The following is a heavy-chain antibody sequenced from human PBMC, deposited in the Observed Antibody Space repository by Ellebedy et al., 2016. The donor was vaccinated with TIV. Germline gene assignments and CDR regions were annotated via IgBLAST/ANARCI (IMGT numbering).Heavy chain of an antibody. CDR3: ARDTAMVRTTQNYYYYYGMDV. Sequence: GESLKISCAASGFTFSSYWMSWVRQAPGKGLEWVANIKQDGSEKYYVDSVKGRFTISRDNAKNSLYLQMNSLRAEDTAVYYCARDTAMVRTTQNYYYYYGMDVWGQGTTVTVSS. CDR1: GFTFSSYW. J-gene: IGHJ6*02. V-gene: IGHV3-7*03. CDR2: IKQDGSEK. D-gene: IGHD5-18*01.